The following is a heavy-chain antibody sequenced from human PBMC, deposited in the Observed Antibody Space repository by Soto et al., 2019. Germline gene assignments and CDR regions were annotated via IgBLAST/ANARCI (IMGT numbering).Heavy chain of an antibody. Sequence: EQLEQSGAEVKKPGESLKISCKGPGHLFNNHWIGWVRQTPGKGLEWMGLIFTRDSETKTSPSFQGHVSFSVDNSINTVYLQWTSLKTTDTGIYFCARGYFDSGHGDDLCGQGTLVTVSS. CDR1: GHLFNNHW. CDR3: ARGYFDSGHGDDL. V-gene: IGHV5-51*01. D-gene: IGHD3-10*01. CDR2: IFTRDSET. J-gene: IGHJ5*02.